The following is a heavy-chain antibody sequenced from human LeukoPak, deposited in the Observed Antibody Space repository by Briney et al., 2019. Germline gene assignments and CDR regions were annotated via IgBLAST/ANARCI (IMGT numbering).Heavy chain of an antibody. Sequence: ASVKVSCKASGYTFTGYHIHWVRQAPGQGLEWMGRIIPIFGTANYAQKFQGRVTITTDESTSTAYMELSSLRSEDTAVYYCARTLPRITMKEGDWFDPWGQGTLVTVSS. CDR2: IIPIFGTA. CDR1: GYTFTGYH. D-gene: IGHD3-22*01. V-gene: IGHV1-69*05. CDR3: ARTLPRITMKEGDWFDP. J-gene: IGHJ5*02.